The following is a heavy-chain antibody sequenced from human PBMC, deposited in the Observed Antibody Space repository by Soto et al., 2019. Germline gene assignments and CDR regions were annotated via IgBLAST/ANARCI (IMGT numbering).Heavy chain of an antibody. CDR2: IYHSGST. CDR3: ARTVVVVAADNGWFDP. J-gene: IGHJ5*02. D-gene: IGHD2-15*01. CDR1: SGSISSSNW. V-gene: IGHV4-4*02. Sequence: PSETLSLTCAVSSGSISSSNWWSWVRQPPGKGLEWIGEIYHSGSTNYNPSLKSRVTISVDKSKNQFSLKLSSVTAADTAVYYCARTVVVVAADNGWFDPWSQGTLVTVSS.